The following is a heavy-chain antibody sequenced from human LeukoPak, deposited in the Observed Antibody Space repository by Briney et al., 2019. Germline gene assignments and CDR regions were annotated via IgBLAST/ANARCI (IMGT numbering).Heavy chain of an antibody. CDR3: ARVSPIYQLFFWFDP. CDR1: VYTFTDYY. J-gene: IGHJ5*02. Sequence: ASVSVSYKPSVYTFTDYYVHWVRQAPGQGLEWMGWINANNGDTNYAQKFQGRVTMARDTSISTAYMDLTRLRSGDTAVYYCARVSPIYQLFFWFDPWGQGTLVTVSS. D-gene: IGHD2-2*01. V-gene: IGHV1-2*02. CDR2: INANNGDT.